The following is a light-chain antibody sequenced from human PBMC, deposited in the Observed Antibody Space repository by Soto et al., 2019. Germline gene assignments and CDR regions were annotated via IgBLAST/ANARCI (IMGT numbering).Light chain of an antibody. Sequence: QSALTQPASVSGSPGQSITISCTGTSSDVGGYNYVSWYKQHPGKAPKLMIYDVSNWPSGVSNRFSGSKSGNTASLTISGLQAEDEAHYYCSSYTSSSTLYVFGTGTKLTVL. CDR2: DVS. CDR3: SSYTSSSTLYV. CDR1: SSDVGGYNY. J-gene: IGLJ1*01. V-gene: IGLV2-14*01.